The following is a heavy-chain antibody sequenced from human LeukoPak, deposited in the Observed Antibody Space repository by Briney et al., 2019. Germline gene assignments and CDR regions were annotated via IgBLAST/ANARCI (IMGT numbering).Heavy chain of an antibody. J-gene: IGHJ4*02. CDR3: PRANSGGDY. V-gene: IGHV3-11*01. Sequence: PGGSLRLSCAASGFTFTNYFMSWIRQAPGKGLEWLGYISGSTNTIFYADSVKGRFTISRDNAKNSGYLQMNSLRADDTAIYFCPRANSGGDYWGKGTLVTVSS. D-gene: IGHD3-16*01. CDR2: ISGSTNTI. CDR1: GFTFTNYF.